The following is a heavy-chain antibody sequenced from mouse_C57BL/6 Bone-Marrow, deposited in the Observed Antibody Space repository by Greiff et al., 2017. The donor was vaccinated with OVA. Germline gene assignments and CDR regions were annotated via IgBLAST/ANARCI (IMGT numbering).Heavy chain of an antibody. J-gene: IGHJ4*01. CDR2: ISNGGGST. V-gene: IGHV5-12*01. CDR1: GFTFSDYY. CDR3: ARHPYAMDY. Sequence: VQLKESGGGLVQPGGSLKLSCAASGFTFSDYYMYWVRQTPEKRLEWVAYISNGGGSTYYPDTVKGRFTISRDNAKNTLYLQMSRLKSEDTAMYYCARHPYAMDYWGQGTSVTVSS.